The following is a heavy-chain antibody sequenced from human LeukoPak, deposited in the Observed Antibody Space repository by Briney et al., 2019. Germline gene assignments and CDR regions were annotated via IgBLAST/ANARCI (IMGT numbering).Heavy chain of an antibody. D-gene: IGHD4-17*01. Sequence: GGSLRLSCAASGFTFSNYAMNWVRQAPGKGLVWVSYINSRSGIIRYADSVKGRFTISRDNAKKSLDLQMNSLRAEGTAVYYCARDARDYGDYDYWGQGTLVTVSS. J-gene: IGHJ4*02. CDR1: GFTFSNYA. CDR3: ARDARDYGDYDY. V-gene: IGHV3-48*01. CDR2: INSRSGII.